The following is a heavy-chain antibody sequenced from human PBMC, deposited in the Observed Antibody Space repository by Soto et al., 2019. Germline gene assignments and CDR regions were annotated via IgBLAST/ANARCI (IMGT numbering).Heavy chain of an antibody. CDR1: GGSLRSGGYW. V-gene: IGHV4-39*01. CDR3: ARQMGGGTWSFDR. CDR2: IYYNGAT. D-gene: IGHD6-13*01. Sequence: QVQLQESGPGLVKPSETLSLSCNVSGGSLRSGGYWWGWIRQSPGQGLEWIASIYYNGATHYNPSLKSRVTLSVDTSKEQFSLKLSSVTAADTAVFYCARQMGGGTWSFDRWGQGALATVSS. J-gene: IGHJ5*02.